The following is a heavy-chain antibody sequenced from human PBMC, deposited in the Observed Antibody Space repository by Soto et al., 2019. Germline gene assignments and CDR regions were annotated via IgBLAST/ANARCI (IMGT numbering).Heavy chain of an antibody. Sequence: GESLKISCEGCGYSFTSYWIGWVRQMPGKGLEWMGIIYPGDSDTRYSPSLQGQATISADKSISTAYLQLSSLKASDTAMYQCARTYFRSPTSYFSHGMDVWGQGTTVTVS. V-gene: IGHV5-51*01. J-gene: IGHJ6*02. CDR1: GYSFTSYW. CDR3: ARTYFRSPTSYFSHGMDV. CDR2: IYPGDSDT. D-gene: IGHD2-2*01.